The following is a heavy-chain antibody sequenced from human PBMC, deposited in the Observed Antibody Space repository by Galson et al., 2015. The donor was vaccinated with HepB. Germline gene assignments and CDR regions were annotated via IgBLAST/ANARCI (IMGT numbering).Heavy chain of an antibody. V-gene: IGHV3-30*18. D-gene: IGHD3-9*01. CDR2: ISYDGSNK. Sequence: SLRLSCAASGFTFSSYGMHWVRQAPGKGLEWVAVISYDGSNKYYADSVKGRFTISRDNSKNTLYLQMNSLRAEDTAVYYCAKDSSLSIGLLRYFDWLPDFDYWGQGTLVTVSS. CDR3: AKDSSLSIGLLRYFDWLPDFDY. J-gene: IGHJ4*02. CDR1: GFTFSSYG.